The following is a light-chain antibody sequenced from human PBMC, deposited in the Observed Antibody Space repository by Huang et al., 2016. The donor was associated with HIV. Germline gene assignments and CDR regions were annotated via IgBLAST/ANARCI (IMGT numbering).Light chain of an antibody. Sequence: DIQMTQSPSSLSASVGDRVTITCRASQSITTYLNWYQQRPGEAPRLLLYGASTLQRAVPSRCGGSGSGTHFTLTITGLRPEDFASYFCQQSHTAPWTFGQGTRV. J-gene: IGKJ1*01. V-gene: IGKV1-39*01. CDR2: GAS. CDR3: QQSHTAPWT. CDR1: QSITTY.